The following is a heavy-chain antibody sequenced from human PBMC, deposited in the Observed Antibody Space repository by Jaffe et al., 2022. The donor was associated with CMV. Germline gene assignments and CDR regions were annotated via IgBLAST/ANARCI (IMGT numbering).Heavy chain of an antibody. V-gene: IGHV4-31*03. CDR3: SRDRRVWFGETPFDYGMDV. D-gene: IGHD3-10*01. J-gene: IGHJ6*02. Sequence: QLQLQESGPGLVRPSQTLSLTCTVSGASINSAAYYWTWIRQRPGRGLEWIGYIYYDGSTDYNPSLKSRLTMSIDSSKTQFSLKLTSVTAADTAVYYCSRDRRVWFGETPFDYGMDVWGQGTTVTVSS. CDR1: GASINSAAYY. CDR2: IYYDGST.